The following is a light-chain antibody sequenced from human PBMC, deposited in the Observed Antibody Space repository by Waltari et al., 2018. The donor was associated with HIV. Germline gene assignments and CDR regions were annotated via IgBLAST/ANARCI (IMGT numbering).Light chain of an antibody. CDR1: SSDVGGYNY. CDR3: NSYTSTTTRWL. V-gene: IGLV2-14*03. CDR2: DVG. Sequence: QSALTQPASVSGAPGQSIIISCTGTSSDVGGYNYVSWYQQHPGKAPKLIIFDVGTPPSGGSNRVSRSKSGNTASLTISGLQTDDEAEYYCNSYTSTTTRWLFGGGTRLTVL. J-gene: IGLJ3*02.